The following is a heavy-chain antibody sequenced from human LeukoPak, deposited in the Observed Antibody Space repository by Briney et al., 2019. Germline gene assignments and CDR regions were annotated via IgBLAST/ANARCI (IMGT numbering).Heavy chain of an antibody. CDR2: INSDGSST. CDR3: AKIRGNWGFSFDI. J-gene: IGHJ3*02. Sequence: GSLRLSCGASGFAYSSFWMSWVRQAPGEGLVWVSRINSDGSSTSYADSVKGRFTISRDNAKNTLYLQMNSLRAEDTAVYFCAKIRGNWGFSFDIWGRGTMVTVSS. CDR1: GFAYSSFW. V-gene: IGHV3-74*01. D-gene: IGHD7-27*01.